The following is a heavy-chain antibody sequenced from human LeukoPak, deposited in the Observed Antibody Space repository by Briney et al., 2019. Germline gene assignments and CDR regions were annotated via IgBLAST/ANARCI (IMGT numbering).Heavy chain of an antibody. D-gene: IGHD5-12*01. Sequence: PSETLSLTCTVSGGSISSYYWSWIRQPPGKGLEWIGYIYYSGSTNYNPSLKSRVTISVDTSKNQFSLKLSSVTAADTAVYYCARHILVRGYSGYDPYYFDYWGQGTLVTVSS. CDR2: IYYSGST. J-gene: IGHJ4*02. CDR1: GGSISSYY. CDR3: ARHILVRGYSGYDPYYFDY. V-gene: IGHV4-59*08.